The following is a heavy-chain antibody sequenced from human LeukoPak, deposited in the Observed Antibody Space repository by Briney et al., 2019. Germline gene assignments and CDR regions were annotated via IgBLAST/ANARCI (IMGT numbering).Heavy chain of an antibody. CDR3: ARDTPVVDTAMVYYYYGMYV. CDR1: GYTFTGYY. D-gene: IGHD5-18*01. CDR2: INPNSGGT. J-gene: IGHJ6*02. Sequence: ASVKVSCKASGYTFTGYYMHWVRQAPGQGLEWMGWINPNSGGTNYAQKFQGRVTMTRDSSISTAYMELSRLRSDDTAVYYCARDTPVVDTAMVYYYYGMYVWGQGTTVTVSS. V-gene: IGHV1-2*02.